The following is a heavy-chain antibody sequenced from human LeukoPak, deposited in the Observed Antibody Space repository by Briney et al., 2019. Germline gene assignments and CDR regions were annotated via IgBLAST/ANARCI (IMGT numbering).Heavy chain of an antibody. V-gene: IGHV1-18*01. D-gene: IGHD6-13*01. CDR2: ISAYNGNT. J-gene: IGHJ4*02. CDR3: ARAQYSTAHFDN. Sequence: ASVKVSCKASGYTFTSYGISWVRQAPGQGLEWMGWISAYNGNTNYAQKLQGRVTMTRDMSTSTVYMELSSLRSEDTAVYYCARAQYSTAHFDNWGQGTLVTVSS. CDR1: GYTFTSYG.